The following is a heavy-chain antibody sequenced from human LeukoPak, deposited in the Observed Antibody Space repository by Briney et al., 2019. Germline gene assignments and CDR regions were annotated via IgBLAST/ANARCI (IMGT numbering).Heavy chain of an antibody. Sequence: PGGSLRLSCAASGFTFSSYAMSWVRQAPGNGLEWVSAISGSGGSTYYADSVKGRFTISRDNAKNSLYLQMNSLRAEDTAVYYCARDLGLVNATDNWFDPWGQGTLVTVSS. CDR1: GFTFSSYA. V-gene: IGHV3-23*01. J-gene: IGHJ5*02. CDR2: ISGSGGST. CDR3: ARDLGLVNATDNWFDP. D-gene: IGHD2-21*01.